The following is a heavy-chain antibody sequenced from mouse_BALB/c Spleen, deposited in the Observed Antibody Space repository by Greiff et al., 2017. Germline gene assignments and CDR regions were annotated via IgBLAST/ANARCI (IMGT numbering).Heavy chain of an antibody. D-gene: IGHD2-1*01. Sequence: VKLQESGAELARPGASVKLSCKASGYTFTSYWMQWVKQRPGQGLEWIGAIYPGDGDTRYTQKFKGKATLTADKSSSTAYMQLSSLASEDSAVYYCARGDLLWIFDYWGQGTTLTVSS. CDR3: ARGDLLWIFDY. CDR1: GYTFTSYW. CDR2: IYPGDGDT. J-gene: IGHJ2*01. V-gene: IGHV1-87*01.